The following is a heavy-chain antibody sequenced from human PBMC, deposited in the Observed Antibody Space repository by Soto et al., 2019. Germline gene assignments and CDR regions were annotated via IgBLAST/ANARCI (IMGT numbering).Heavy chain of an antibody. CDR1: GDSVSSYSAV. Sequence: SQTLSLTCVISGDSVSSYSAVWNWIRQSPSRGLEWLGRTYYRSKWYNDYAVSVKSRITISPETSKNQFSLQLNSVTAADTAVYYCAREGALLFGGNPDYYDDLAVWGQGTTVTVSS. J-gene: IGHJ6*02. CDR2: TYYRSKWYN. D-gene: IGHD2-15*01. CDR3: AREGALLFGGNPDYYDDLAV. V-gene: IGHV6-1*01.